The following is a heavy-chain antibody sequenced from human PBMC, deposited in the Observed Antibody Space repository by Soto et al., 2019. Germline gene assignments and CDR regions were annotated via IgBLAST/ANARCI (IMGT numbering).Heavy chain of an antibody. J-gene: IGHJ4*02. Sequence: QVQLVESGGALVRPGRSWGLSCAASGFTFGSYGMHGARRAPGKGLEGVPVISYDGSNKYYADSVKGRFTISRDNSKNTLYLQMNSLRAEDTAVYYCAKDLTAVAGILSSAFDYWGQGTLVTVSS. CDR1: GFTFGSYG. V-gene: IGHV3-30*18. CDR2: ISYDGSNK. CDR3: AKDLTAVAGILSSAFDY. D-gene: IGHD6-19*01.